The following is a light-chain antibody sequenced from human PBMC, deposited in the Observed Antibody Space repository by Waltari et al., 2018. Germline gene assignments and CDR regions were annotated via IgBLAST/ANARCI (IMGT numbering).Light chain of an antibody. CDR3: QTGGHGTWV. Sequence: QLVLTQSPSASASLVASVKLTCTLSSGHSTNIIAWLQQQPEKGPRYLMNVNSDGSHNKGVGIPGRFSGSSSGAERYLTISSLQSEDEADYYCQTGGHGTWVFGGGTRLTVL. CDR2: VNSDGSH. J-gene: IGLJ3*02. V-gene: IGLV4-69*01. CDR1: SGHSTNI.